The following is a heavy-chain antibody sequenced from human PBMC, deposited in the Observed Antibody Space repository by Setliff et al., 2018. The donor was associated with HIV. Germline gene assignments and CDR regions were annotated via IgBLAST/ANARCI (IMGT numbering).Heavy chain of an antibody. CDR1: GGSMSTYY. J-gene: IGHJ3*01. CDR3: ARVQMAYAAFDV. CDR2: IYFTGSS. Sequence: PSETLSLTCTVSGGSMSTYYWSWIRQPPGKGLEWIGSIYFTGSSDNNPSLKSRVTLSVDTSKHQFSLKLSSVTAADTAVYYCARVQMAYAAFDVWGQGTMVTV. V-gene: IGHV4-59*01. D-gene: IGHD4-17*01.